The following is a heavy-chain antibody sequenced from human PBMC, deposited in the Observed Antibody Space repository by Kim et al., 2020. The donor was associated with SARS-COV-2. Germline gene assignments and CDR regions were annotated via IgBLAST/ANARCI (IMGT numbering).Heavy chain of an antibody. V-gene: IGHV3-7*03. Sequence: GGSLRLSCTASGFTFSGFWMSWVRQAPGKGLEWVANINKDGSEKYYLDSVKGRFTISRDNAKNLLSLQMDSLRAEDTAVFYCVRDPQGCYSGFHSRSDY. J-gene: IGHJ4*01. D-gene: IGHD5-12*01. CDR2: INKDGSEK. CDR3: VRDPQGCYSGFHSRSDY. CDR1: GFTFSGFW.